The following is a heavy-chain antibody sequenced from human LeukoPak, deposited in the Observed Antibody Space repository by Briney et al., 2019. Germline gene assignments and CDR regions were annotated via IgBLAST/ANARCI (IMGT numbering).Heavy chain of an antibody. V-gene: IGHV3-23*01. D-gene: IGHD6-13*01. CDR2: ISGSGGST. Sequence: GGSLRLSCAASGFTFSSYAMSWVRQAPGKGLEWISAISGSGGSTYYADSVKGRFTISRDNSKNTLYLQMNSLRAEDTAVYYCAKVRSSSWYFDYWGQGTLVTVSS. CDR3: AKVRSSSWYFDY. CDR1: GFTFSSYA. J-gene: IGHJ4*02.